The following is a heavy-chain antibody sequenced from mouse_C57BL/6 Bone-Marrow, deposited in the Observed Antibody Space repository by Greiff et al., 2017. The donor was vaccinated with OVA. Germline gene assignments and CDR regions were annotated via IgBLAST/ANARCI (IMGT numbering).Heavy chain of an antibody. CDR2: IHPSDSDT. D-gene: IGHD2-14*01. CDR3: AICGILRDDGWYYFDY. V-gene: IGHV1-74*01. J-gene: IGHJ2*01. CDR1: GYTFTSYW. Sequence: QVQLQQPGAELVKPGASVKVSCKASGYTFTSYWMHWVKQRPGQGLEWIGRIHPSDSDTNYNQNFKGKATLTVDKSSSTAYMQLSSLTSEDAAVYDVAICGILRDDGWYYFDYWGQGTTLTVSS.